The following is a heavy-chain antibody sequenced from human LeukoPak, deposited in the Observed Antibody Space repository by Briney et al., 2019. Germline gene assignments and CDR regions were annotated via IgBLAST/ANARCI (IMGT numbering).Heavy chain of an antibody. Sequence: SVKVSCKASGGTFSSYAISWVRQAPGQGLEWMGGIIPIFGTANYAQKFQGRVTITADESTSTAYMELSSLRPEDTAVYYCAREGGYSSTFDYWGQGTLVTVSS. V-gene: IGHV1-69*13. D-gene: IGHD6-13*01. CDR1: GGTFSSYA. CDR2: IIPIFGTA. J-gene: IGHJ4*02. CDR3: AREGGYSSTFDY.